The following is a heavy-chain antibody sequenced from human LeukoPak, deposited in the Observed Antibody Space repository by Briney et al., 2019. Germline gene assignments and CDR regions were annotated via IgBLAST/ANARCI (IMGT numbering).Heavy chain of an antibody. J-gene: IGHJ1*01. V-gene: IGHV3-74*01. CDR2: IGSGGITK. CDR3: GRGRFQP. Sequence: GGSLRLSCTASGFTFSNYWMHWVRQAPGKGLEWVSRIGSGGITKNYADSVKGRFTISRDNAKNTLYLQMNSLRAEDTAVYYCGRGRFQPWGQGTLVNGSP. CDR1: GFTFSNYW.